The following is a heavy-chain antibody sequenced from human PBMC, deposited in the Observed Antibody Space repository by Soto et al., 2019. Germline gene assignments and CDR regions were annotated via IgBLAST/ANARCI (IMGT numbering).Heavy chain of an antibody. J-gene: IGHJ3*02. CDR2: IYPGDSDT. Sequence: GESLKISCKGSGYSFTSYWIGWVRQMPGKGLEWMGIIYPGDSDTRYSPSFQGQVTISADKSISTAYLQWSSLKASDTAMYYCASMSKYYAAPTDAFDIWGQGTMVTVSS. CDR1: GYSFTSYW. CDR3: ASMSKYYAAPTDAFDI. V-gene: IGHV5-51*01. D-gene: IGHD1-26*01.